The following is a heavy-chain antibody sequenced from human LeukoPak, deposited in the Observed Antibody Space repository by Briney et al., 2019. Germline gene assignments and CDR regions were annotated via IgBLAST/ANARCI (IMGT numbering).Heavy chain of an antibody. J-gene: IGHJ4*02. CDR2: MYYRGST. V-gene: IGHV4-39*01. CDR3: ARQSSGGWYRDDFDY. CDR1: GGSISSSSYY. Sequence: SETLSLTCTVSGGSISSSSYYWGWIRQPPGKGLESIVSMYYRGSTYSNPSLKSRTTITVDTTKNQFALKLSSVTAADAAVYYCARQSSGGWYRDDFDYWGQGTLVTVSS. D-gene: IGHD6-19*01.